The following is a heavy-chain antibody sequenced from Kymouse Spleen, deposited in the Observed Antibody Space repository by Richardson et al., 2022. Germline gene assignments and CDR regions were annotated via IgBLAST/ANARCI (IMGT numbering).Heavy chain of an antibody. CDR3: ARVYNWNLDY. D-gene: IGHD1-20*01,IGHD1-7*01. CDR1: GFTFSDHY. Sequence: EVQLVESGGGLVQPGGSLRLSCAASGFTFSDHYMDWVRQAPGKGLEWVGRTRNKANSYTTEYAASVKGRFTISRDDSKNSLYLQMNSLKTEDTAVYYCARVYNWNLDYWGQGTLVTVSS. V-gene: IGHV3-72*01. J-gene: IGHJ4*02. CDR2: TRNKANSYTT.